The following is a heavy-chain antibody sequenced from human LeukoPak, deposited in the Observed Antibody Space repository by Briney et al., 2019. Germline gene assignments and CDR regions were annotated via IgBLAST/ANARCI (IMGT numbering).Heavy chain of an antibody. Sequence: ASVKVSCKASGYTFTSYGISWVRQAPGQGLEWMGWISAYNGNTNYAQKLQGRVTMTTDTSASTAYMELSSLRSEDTAVYYCARDRRDSSGYLDLRHPDRDNYYYMDVWGKGTTVTVSS. J-gene: IGHJ6*03. D-gene: IGHD3-22*01. V-gene: IGHV1-18*01. CDR3: ARDRRDSSGYLDLRHPDRDNYYYMDV. CDR2: ISAYNGNT. CDR1: GYTFTSYG.